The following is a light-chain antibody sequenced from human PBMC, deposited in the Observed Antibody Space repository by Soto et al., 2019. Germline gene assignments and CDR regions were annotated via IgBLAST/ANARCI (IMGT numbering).Light chain of an antibody. J-gene: IGKJ2*01. Sequence: EIVMTQSPATLSVSPGERATLSCRASQSVNHYLAWYQQKPGQAPRLLFYGASFRATGVPARFSGSGSGTDFTLTISSLQSEDFAIYFCQQSNNWPYTFGQGTKLEIK. CDR1: QSVNHY. CDR2: GAS. V-gene: IGKV3-15*01. CDR3: QQSNNWPYT.